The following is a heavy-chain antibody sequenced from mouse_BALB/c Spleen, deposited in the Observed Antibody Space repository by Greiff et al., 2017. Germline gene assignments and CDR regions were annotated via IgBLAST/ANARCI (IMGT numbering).Heavy chain of an antibody. V-gene: IGHV3-2*02. CDR1: GYSITSDYA. CDR3: ARKYDGNDGYYFDY. CDR2: ISYSGST. Sequence: EVMLVESGPGLVKPSQSLSLTCTVTGYSITSDYAWNWIRQFPGNKLEWMGYISYSGSTSYYPSLKSRISITRDTSKNQFFLQLNSVTTEDTATYYCARKYDGNDGYYFDYWGQGTTLTVAS. J-gene: IGHJ2*01. D-gene: IGHD2-3*01.